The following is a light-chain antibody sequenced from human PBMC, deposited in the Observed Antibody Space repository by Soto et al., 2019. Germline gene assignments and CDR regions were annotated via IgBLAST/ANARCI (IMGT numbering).Light chain of an antibody. V-gene: IGLV1-47*01. J-gene: IGLJ1*01. CDR3: PAWDDSLSGHYA. CDR2: RNN. CDR1: SSNIGSNY. Sequence: QSVLTQPPSASGTPGQRVTISCSGSSSNIGSNYVYWYQQLPGTAPKLLIYRNNQRPSGVPDRFSGSKSCTSASLAISGLRSEDEADYYCPAWDDSLSGHYAFGTGNKVTVL.